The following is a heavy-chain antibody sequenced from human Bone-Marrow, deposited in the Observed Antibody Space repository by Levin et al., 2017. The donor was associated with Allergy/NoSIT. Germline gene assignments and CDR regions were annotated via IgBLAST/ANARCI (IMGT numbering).Heavy chain of an antibody. CDR2: ISYDGRNK. Sequence: GGSLRLSCAASGFAFSSYAIHWVRQAPGKGLEWVALISYDGRNKLYADSVKGRFTLSRDNSKNTVYVQMNSLRPDDTAVYYCGRDLPNPGGDDYGGVDFWGQGTLVTVSS. CDR3: GRDLPNPGGDDYGGVDF. V-gene: IGHV3-30*04. D-gene: IGHD4-17*01. CDR1: GFAFSSYA. J-gene: IGHJ4*02.